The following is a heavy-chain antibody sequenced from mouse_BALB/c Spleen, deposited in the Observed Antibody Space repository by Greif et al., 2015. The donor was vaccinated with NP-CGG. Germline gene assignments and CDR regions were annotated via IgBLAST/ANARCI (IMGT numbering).Heavy chain of an antibody. Sequence: VQLQQSGPGLVAPSQSLSITCTVSGFSLTGYGVNWVRQPPGKGLEWLGMIWGDGSTDYNSALKSRLSISKDNSKSQVFLKMNSLQTDDTARCYCAIHYYGYDYAMDYWGQGTSVTVSS. CDR3: AIHYYGYDYAMDY. CDR1: GFSLTGYG. CDR2: IWGDGST. J-gene: IGHJ4*01. D-gene: IGHD1-2*01. V-gene: IGHV2-6-7*01.